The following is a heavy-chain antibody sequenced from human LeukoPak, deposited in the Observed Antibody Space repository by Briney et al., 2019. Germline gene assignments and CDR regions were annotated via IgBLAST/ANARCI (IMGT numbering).Heavy chain of an antibody. D-gene: IGHD3-22*01. V-gene: IGHV1-18*01. J-gene: IGHJ4*02. Sequence: GASVKVSCKASGYTFTSYGISWVRRAPGQGREWMGWISAYNGNTNYAQKLQGRVTMTTDTSTSTAYMELRSLRSDDTAVYYCARDSYYYDSSGYPDYWGQGTQVTVSS. CDR1: GYTFTSYG. CDR2: ISAYNGNT. CDR3: ARDSYYYDSSGYPDY.